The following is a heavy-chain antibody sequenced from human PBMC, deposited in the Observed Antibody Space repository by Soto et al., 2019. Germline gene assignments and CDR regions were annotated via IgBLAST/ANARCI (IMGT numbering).Heavy chain of an antibody. D-gene: IGHD1-1*01. CDR1: GFTFSDHY. Sequence: EVQLVESGGGLVQPGGSLRLSCVASGFTFSDHYMDWVRQAPGKGLEWVGHIRNKARGYTIEYAASVQGRFTISRDESNNSLYLQMSGLKTEDTAVYYCATGPTGASWQYLQDWGQGSLVTVSS. V-gene: IGHV3-72*01. CDR2: IRNKARGYTI. J-gene: IGHJ1*01. CDR3: ATGPTGASWQYLQD.